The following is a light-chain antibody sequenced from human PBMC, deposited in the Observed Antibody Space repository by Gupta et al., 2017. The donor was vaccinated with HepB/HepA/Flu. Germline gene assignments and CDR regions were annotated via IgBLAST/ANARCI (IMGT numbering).Light chain of an antibody. CDR1: QSVSDSQ. Sequence: EIVLTQSPGTLYLSPGERATLSCRTSQSVSDSQLAWYQQKPGQAPRLLIYAVSIRATGVPDRVSGSGSGTDFTLTISRLEPEDFAVYYCQQYDSLTWTFGPGTKVEIK. CDR2: AVS. CDR3: QQYDSLTWT. V-gene: IGKV3-20*01. J-gene: IGKJ1*01.